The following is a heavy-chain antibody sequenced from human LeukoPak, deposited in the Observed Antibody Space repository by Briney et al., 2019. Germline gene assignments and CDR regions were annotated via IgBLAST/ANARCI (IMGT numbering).Heavy chain of an antibody. D-gene: IGHD2-2*01. J-gene: IGHJ6*02. CDR3: GRETLGYCSGTTCSLGMDV. CDR2: MFHNGST. Sequence: SETLSLTCAVSGGSFSSGGSSWSWIRQPPGKGLEWIGYMFHNGSTHYGPSLQRRVTISVDRFKNQFSLRLRSVTAADTAVYYCGRETLGYCSGTTCSLGMDVWGQGTTVTVSS. CDR1: GGSFSSGGSS. V-gene: IGHV4-30-2*01.